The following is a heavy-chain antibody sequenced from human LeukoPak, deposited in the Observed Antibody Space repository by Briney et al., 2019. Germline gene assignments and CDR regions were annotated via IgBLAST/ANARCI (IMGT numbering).Heavy chain of an antibody. CDR2: ISGSGGST. CDR3: TRGDDFGSSTRLPKFNWFDP. D-gene: IGHD1-1*01. J-gene: IGHJ5*02. Sequence: GGSLRLSCAASGFTFSSYAMSWVRQAPGKGLEWVSAISGSGGSTYYADSVKGRFTISRDNSKNTLYLQMNSLRPDNTAVYYCTRGDDFGSSTRLPKFNWFDPWGEGTLVTVSS. CDR1: GFTFSSYA. V-gene: IGHV3-23*01.